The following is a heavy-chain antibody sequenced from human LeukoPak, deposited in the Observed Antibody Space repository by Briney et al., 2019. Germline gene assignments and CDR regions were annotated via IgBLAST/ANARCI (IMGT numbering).Heavy chain of an antibody. D-gene: IGHD2-8*01. CDR2: IYYSGST. CDR1: GGSISSGDYY. Sequence: PSETLSLTCTVSGGSISSGDYYWSWIRQPPGKGLEYIGYIYYSGSTYYNPSLKSRVTISVDTSKDQFSLKLSSVTAADTAVYYCARGKGVYPHNWFDPWGQGTLATVSS. CDR3: ARGKGVYPHNWFDP. V-gene: IGHV4-30-4*08. J-gene: IGHJ5*02.